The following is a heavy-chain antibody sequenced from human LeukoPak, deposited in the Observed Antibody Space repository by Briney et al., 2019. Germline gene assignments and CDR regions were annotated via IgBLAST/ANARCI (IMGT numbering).Heavy chain of an antibody. CDR3: AEIGYYYYYMDV. J-gene: IGHJ6*03. Sequence: SETLSLTCTVSGGSTSSSSYYWGWIRQPPGEGLEWIGSTYYSGSTYYNPSLKSRVTISVDTSKNQFSLNLSSVTAADTAVYYCAEIGYYYYYMDVWGKGTTVTVSS. CDR1: GGSTSSSSYY. V-gene: IGHV4-39*01. CDR2: TYYSGST.